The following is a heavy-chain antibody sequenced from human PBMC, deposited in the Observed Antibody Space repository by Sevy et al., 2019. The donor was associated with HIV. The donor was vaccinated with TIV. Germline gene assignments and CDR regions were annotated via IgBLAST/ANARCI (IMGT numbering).Heavy chain of an antibody. CDR3: ARELTRLYGMDV. Sequence: GESLKISCAASGFTVSSNYMSWVRQAPGKGLEWVSVIYSGGSTYYADSVKGRFTISRDNSKNTLYLQMNSLRAEDTAVYYCARELTRLYGMDVWGQGTTVTVSS. CDR1: GFTVSSNY. CDR2: IYSGGST. J-gene: IGHJ6*02. V-gene: IGHV3-53*01. D-gene: IGHD3-16*01.